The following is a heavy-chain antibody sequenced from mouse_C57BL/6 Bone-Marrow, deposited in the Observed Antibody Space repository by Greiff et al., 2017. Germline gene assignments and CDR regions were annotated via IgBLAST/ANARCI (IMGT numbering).Heavy chain of an antibody. CDR2: ISDGGSYT. D-gene: IGHD2-4*01. CDR1: GFTFSSYA. Sequence: DVKLVESGGGLVKPGGSLKLSCAASGFTFSSYAMSWVRQTPEKRLEWVATISDGGSYTYYPDNVKGRFTISRDNAKNNLYLQMSHLNSEDTAMYYCAREAYDYGAYWGQGTLVTVSA. CDR3: AREAYDYGAY. V-gene: IGHV5-4*01. J-gene: IGHJ3*01.